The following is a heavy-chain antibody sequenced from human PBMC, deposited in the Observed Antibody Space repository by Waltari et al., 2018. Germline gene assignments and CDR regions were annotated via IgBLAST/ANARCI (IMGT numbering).Heavy chain of an antibody. CDR2: INPNSGGT. V-gene: IGHV1-2*06. Sequence: QAPGQGLEWMGRINPNSGGTNYAQKFQGRVTMTRDTSISTAYMELSRLRSDDTAVYYCARDLEGAHPDYWGQGTLVTVSS. CDR3: ARDLEGAHPDY. J-gene: IGHJ4*02. D-gene: IGHD3-16*01.